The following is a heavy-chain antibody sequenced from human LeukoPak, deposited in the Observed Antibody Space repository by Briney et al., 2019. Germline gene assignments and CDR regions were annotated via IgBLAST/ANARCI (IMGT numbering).Heavy chain of an antibody. V-gene: IGHV3-33*01. CDR3: ARPMAADGIGYYYYYYGMDV. D-gene: IGHD6-13*01. J-gene: IGHJ6*02. Sequence: WRYLRLSCAASGFTFSSYGMHWVRQAPGNGLEWLAVVWYDGSYKYYADSVTGRLIISRNNYKNRLYLQMKSLRAEDTAVYYCARPMAADGIGYYYYYYGMDVWGQGTTVTVSS. CDR1: GFTFSSYG. CDR2: VWYDGSYK.